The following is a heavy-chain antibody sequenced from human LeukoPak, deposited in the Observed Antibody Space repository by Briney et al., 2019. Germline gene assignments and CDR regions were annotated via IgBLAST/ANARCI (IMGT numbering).Heavy chain of an antibody. Sequence: GSVKVSCKASGYTFTGYYMHWVRQAPGQGLEWMGIINPSGGSTSYAQKFQGRVTMTRDTSTSTVYMELSSLRSEDTAVYYCARDLGVTSSSSVGAFDIWGQGTMVTVSS. CDR2: INPSGGST. V-gene: IGHV1-46*01. CDR1: GYTFTGYY. J-gene: IGHJ3*02. D-gene: IGHD6-6*01. CDR3: ARDLGVTSSSSVGAFDI.